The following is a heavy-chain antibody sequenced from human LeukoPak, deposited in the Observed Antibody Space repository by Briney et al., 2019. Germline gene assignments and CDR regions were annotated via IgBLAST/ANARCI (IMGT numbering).Heavy chain of an antibody. J-gene: IGHJ4*02. D-gene: IGHD4-17*01. CDR1: GDSLSSYY. Sequence: SETLSLTCTVSGDSLSSYYWSWIRQPPGKGLEWIGYIYHTGSTNYNPSLKSRVTISLDSSKNQFSLKVSSVTAADTAVYYCARRRYGDLPFDYWGQGTLVTVSS. CDR3: ARRRYGDLPFDY. V-gene: IGHV4-59*08. CDR2: IYHTGST.